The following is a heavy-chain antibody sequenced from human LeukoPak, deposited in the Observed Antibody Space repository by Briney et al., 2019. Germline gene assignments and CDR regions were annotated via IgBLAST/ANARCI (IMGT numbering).Heavy chain of an antibody. CDR1: GYNFTSYW. D-gene: IGHD2-2*01. Sequence: GESLKISCKGSGYNFTSYWIGWVRQMPGKGLEWMGIIYPGDSDTRYSPSFQGQVTISADKSISTAYLQWSSLKASDTAMYYCARPYCSSTSCYPNDAFDIWGQGTMVTVSS. CDR2: IYPGDSDT. V-gene: IGHV5-51*01. J-gene: IGHJ3*02. CDR3: ARPYCSSTSCYPNDAFDI.